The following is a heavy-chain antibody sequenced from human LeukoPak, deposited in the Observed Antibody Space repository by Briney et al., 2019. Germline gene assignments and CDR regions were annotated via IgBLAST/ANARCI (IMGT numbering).Heavy chain of an antibody. Sequence: KPSETLSLTCTVSGGSISSSSYYWGWIRQPPGKGLEWIGSIYYSGSSYYNPSLKSRVTISVDTSKNQFSLRLSSVTAADTAVYYCARHRDDDWDYWGQGTLVTVSS. J-gene: IGHJ4*02. CDR2: IYYSGSS. CDR3: ARHRDDDWDY. D-gene: IGHD2-21*01. CDR1: GGSISSSSYY. V-gene: IGHV4-39*01.